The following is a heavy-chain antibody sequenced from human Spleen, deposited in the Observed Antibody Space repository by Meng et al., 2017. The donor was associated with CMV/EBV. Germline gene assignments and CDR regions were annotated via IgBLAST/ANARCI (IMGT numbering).Heavy chain of an antibody. D-gene: IGHD2-2*01. CDR2: IYSDDYT. CDR3: VREGYCSSTTCSTYYHYGMDV. CDR1: GFTVRNNY. J-gene: IGHJ6*02. Sequence: GGSLRLSCATSGFTVRNNYMSWVRQAPGKGLEWVSVIYSDDYTYYADSVKGRFTIFRDNSKYTLYLRMNNVRAEDTAVYYCVREGYCSSTTCSTYYHYGMDVCGQGTAVTVSS. V-gene: IGHV3-53*01.